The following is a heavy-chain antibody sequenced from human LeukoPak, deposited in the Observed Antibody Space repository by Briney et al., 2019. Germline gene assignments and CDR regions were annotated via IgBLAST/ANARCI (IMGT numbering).Heavy chain of an antibody. D-gene: IGHD3-10*01. J-gene: IGHJ4*02. Sequence: SETLSLTCVVSGYSITNGDYWGWIRQCPGNGLEWIASIYNSASTHYNPSLRGRVTILVDTSKNEFSLKMRSVTAADTAVYYCARNSTSGFFDYWGQGTLATVSS. V-gene: IGHV4-38-2*01. CDR2: IYNSAST. CDR3: ARNSTSGFFDY. CDR1: GYSITNGDY.